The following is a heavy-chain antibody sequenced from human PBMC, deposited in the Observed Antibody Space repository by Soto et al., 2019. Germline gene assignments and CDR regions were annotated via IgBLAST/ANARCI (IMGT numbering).Heavy chain of an antibody. CDR2: ISGSGGST. CDR3: AKAATNRGRFNTFAS. V-gene: IGHV3-23*01. D-gene: IGHD1-26*01. CDR1: GFTFSSYA. J-gene: IGHJ4*02. Sequence: GSLRLSCAASGFTFSSYAMSWVRQAPGKGLEWVSAISGSGGSTYYADSVKGRFTISRDNSKNTLYLQMNSLSAEDTAVHYYAKAATNRGRFNTFASWGQGDLVSV.